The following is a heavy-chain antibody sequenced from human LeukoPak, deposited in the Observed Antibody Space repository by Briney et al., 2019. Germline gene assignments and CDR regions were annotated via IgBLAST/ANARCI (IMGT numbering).Heavy chain of an antibody. CDR2: IYHSGST. V-gene: IGHV4-30-2*01. CDR1: GGSISSGGYS. CDR3: ASPPYGSGSYTLYYFDS. J-gene: IGHJ4*02. Sequence: PSQTLSLTCAVSGGSISSGGYSWSWIRQPPGKGLEWIGYIYHSGSTYYNPSLKSRVTISVDRSQNQFPLKLSSVPAADTAVYYCASPPYGSGSYTLYYFDSWAREPWSPSPQ. D-gene: IGHD3-10*01.